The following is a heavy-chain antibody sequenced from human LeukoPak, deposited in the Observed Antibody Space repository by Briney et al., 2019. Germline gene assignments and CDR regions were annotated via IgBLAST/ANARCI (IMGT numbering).Heavy chain of an antibody. Sequence: PGGSLRLSCAASGFTFSSYGMHWVRQAPGKGLEWVAVISYDGSNKYYADSVKGRFTISRDNSENTLHLQMNSLRAEDTAVYYCARDLSPNCSGGSCYEDRYYYYGMDVWGQGTTVTVSS. D-gene: IGHD2-15*01. CDR3: ARDLSPNCSGGSCYEDRYYYYGMDV. V-gene: IGHV3-30*03. J-gene: IGHJ6*02. CDR1: GFTFSSYG. CDR2: ISYDGSNK.